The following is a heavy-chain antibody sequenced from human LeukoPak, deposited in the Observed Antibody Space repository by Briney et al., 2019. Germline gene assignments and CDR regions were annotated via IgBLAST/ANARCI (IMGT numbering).Heavy chain of an antibody. Sequence: GGSLRLSCAASGFTFSSYAMSWVRQAPGKGLEWVSAISGSGSSTYYADSVKGRFTISRDNSKNTLYLQMNSLRAEDTAVYYCAKDPRGYYYDSSGYYNYWGQGTLVTVSS. J-gene: IGHJ4*02. CDR3: AKDPRGYYYDSSGYYNY. CDR2: ISGSGSST. D-gene: IGHD3-22*01. V-gene: IGHV3-23*01. CDR1: GFTFSSYA.